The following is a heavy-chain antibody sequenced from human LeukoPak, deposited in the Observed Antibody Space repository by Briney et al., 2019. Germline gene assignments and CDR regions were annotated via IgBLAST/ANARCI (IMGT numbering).Heavy chain of an antibody. CDR2: ISGSGGST. J-gene: IGHJ4*02. Sequence: GGSLRLSCAASGFTFSSYAMSWVRQAPGKGLEWVSAISGSGGSTYYADSVKGRFTISRDNSKNTLFLQMNSLRAEDTALYYCAKDRYYYDSSFPRVIDYWGQGTLVTVSS. CDR1: GFTFSSYA. V-gene: IGHV3-23*01. D-gene: IGHD3-22*01. CDR3: AKDRYYYDSSFPRVIDY.